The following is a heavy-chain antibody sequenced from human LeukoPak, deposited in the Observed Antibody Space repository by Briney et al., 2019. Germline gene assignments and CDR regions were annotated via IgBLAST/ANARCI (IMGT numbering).Heavy chain of an antibody. CDR2: ISANGANT. D-gene: IGHD3-22*01. CDR1: EFTRGSYA. Sequence: GGSLRLXCAASEFTRGSYAMSWVRRAPGKGLESVSGISANGANTHYAESVRGRFIISRDNSKNTLYLQMNSLRAGDTALYFCAKYHNPDSTGPFHWGQGTLVTVSS. V-gene: IGHV3-23*01. J-gene: IGHJ4*02. CDR3: AKYHNPDSTGPFH.